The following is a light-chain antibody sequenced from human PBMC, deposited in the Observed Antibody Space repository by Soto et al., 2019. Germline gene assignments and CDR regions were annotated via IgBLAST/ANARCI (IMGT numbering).Light chain of an antibody. CDR1: QSVSSSY. CDR3: QQFGGSPPFI. J-gene: IGKJ4*01. CDR2: GAS. V-gene: IGKV3-20*01. Sequence: EIVLTQSPGTLSLSPGERATLSCRASQSVSSSYLAWYQQKPGQAPRLLIYGASSRATGIPDRFSGSGSGTAFTLAISRRELEVLGGYCGQQFGGSPPFILGGGTRVESK.